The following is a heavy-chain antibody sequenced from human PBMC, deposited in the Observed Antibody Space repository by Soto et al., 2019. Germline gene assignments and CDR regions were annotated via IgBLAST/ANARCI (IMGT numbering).Heavy chain of an antibody. CDR2: ISAYIGKT. CDR1: GYTFTSYG. V-gene: IGHV1-18*04. J-gene: IGHJ6*02. CDR3: ARVHHPQRYYDSSDYSLQSSVPSGAPGRYYYYYGMDV. Sequence: GASVKVSCKASGYTFTSYGISWVRQAPGQGLEWMGWISAYIGKTNYAQKIQGRVTITTDTSTSTAYMEPRSLRSDDTAEYYFARVHHPQRYYDSSDYSLQSSVPSGAPGRYYYYYGMDVWGQGTTVTVSS. D-gene: IGHD3-22*01.